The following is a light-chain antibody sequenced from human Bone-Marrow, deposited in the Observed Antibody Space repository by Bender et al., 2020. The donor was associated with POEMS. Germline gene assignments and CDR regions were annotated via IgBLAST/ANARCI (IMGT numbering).Light chain of an antibody. CDR2: DVS. CDR1: SSDVGGYNY. V-gene: IGLV2-14*03. J-gene: IGLJ3*02. Sequence: QSVLTQPASVSGSPGQSISISCTGTSSDVGGYNYVSWYQQHPGKVPKLIIFDVSSRPSGVSNRFSGSKSGNTASLIISGLQAEDEADYYCSSYTSFSTPVFGGGTKLTV. CDR3: SSYTSFSTPV.